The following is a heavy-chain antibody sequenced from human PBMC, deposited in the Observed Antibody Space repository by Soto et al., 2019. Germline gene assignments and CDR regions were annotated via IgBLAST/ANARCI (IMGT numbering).Heavy chain of an antibody. Sequence: QMQLVQSGPEVKKPGTSVKVSCKASGFTFTSSAMQWVRQARGQRLEWIGWIVVGSGNTNYAQKFQERVTITRDMSTSPAYMELSSLRSEDTAVYYCAARPTSGYQPLLSHANLYYYGMDVWGQGTTVTVSS. D-gene: IGHD2-2*01. CDR2: IVVGSGNT. V-gene: IGHV1-58*02. CDR3: AARPTSGYQPLLSHANLYYYGMDV. CDR1: GFTFTSSA. J-gene: IGHJ6*02.